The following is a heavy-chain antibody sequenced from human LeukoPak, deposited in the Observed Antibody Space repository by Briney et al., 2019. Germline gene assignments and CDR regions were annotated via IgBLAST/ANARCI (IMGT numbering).Heavy chain of an antibody. J-gene: IGHJ6*03. CDR1: GFTFSSYS. D-gene: IGHD1-26*01. Sequence: GGSLRLSCAASGFTFSSYSMNWVRQAPGKGREWVSSISSSSSYIYYADSVKGRFTISRDNAKNSLYLQMNSLRAEDTAVYYCARDRRWELLSYYYYMDVWGKGTTVTVSS. CDR2: ISSSSSYI. V-gene: IGHV3-21*01. CDR3: ARDRRWELLSYYYYMDV.